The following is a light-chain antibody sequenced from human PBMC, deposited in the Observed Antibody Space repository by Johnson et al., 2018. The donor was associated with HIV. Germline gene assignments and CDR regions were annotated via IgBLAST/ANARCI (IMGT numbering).Light chain of an antibody. CDR2: DNN. J-gene: IGLJ1*01. CDR1: SSNIGNNY. V-gene: IGLV1-51*01. CDR3: GTWDSSPGAGHI. Sequence: QSVLTQPPSVSAAPGQKVTISCSGSSSNIGNNYVSWYQQLPGTAPKLLIYDNNKRPSGLPDRFSGSKSGTSATLGITGPQTGDEADYYCGTWDSSPGAGHIFGTGTKVTVL.